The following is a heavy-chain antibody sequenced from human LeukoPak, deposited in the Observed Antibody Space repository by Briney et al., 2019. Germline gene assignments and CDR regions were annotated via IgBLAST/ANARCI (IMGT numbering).Heavy chain of an antibody. CDR3: AREGPRGNSQFDY. CDR1: GFIFNSYG. J-gene: IGHJ4*02. Sequence: GGSLRLSCAASGFIFNSYGMHWVRQAPGKGLEWVALIWYDGSNKYYTDSVRGRFTISRDNSKNTLYLEMNSLRAEDTAIYYCAREGPRGNSQFDYWGQGTLVTVSS. V-gene: IGHV3-33*01. CDR2: IWYDGSNK. D-gene: IGHD2/OR15-2a*01.